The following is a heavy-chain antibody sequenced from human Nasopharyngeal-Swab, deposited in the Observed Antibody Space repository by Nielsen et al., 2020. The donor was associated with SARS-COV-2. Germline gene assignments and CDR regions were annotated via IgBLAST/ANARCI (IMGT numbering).Heavy chain of an antibody. J-gene: IGHJ5*02. Sequence: GESLKISCAASGFTFSSYAMHWVRQAPGKGLEWVAVISYDGSNKCYADSVKGRFTISRDNSKNTLYLQMNSLRAEDTAVYYCARAGDSSGWYFWFDPWGQGTLVTVSS. D-gene: IGHD6-19*01. V-gene: IGHV3-30-3*01. CDR3: ARAGDSSGWYFWFDP. CDR2: ISYDGSNK. CDR1: GFTFSSYA.